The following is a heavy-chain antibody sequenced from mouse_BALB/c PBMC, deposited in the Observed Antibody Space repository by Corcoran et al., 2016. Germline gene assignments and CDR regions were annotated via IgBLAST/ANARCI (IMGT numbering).Heavy chain of an antibody. J-gene: IGHJ4*01. CDR3: SRGGSYAMDH. Sequence: EVQLQQSGPELVKPGASVKISCKASGYTFTDYNMHWVKQSHGKSLEWIGYIYPYNGVTGYNQKFKSKATLTVDNSSSTAYMEFRSLRYDESAVFYCSRGGSYAMDHWGPGTSVNVAP. V-gene: IGHV1S29*02. CDR1: GYTFTDYN. CDR2: IYPYNGVT.